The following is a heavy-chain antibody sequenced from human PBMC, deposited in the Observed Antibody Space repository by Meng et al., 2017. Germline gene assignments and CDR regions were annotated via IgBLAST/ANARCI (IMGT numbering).Heavy chain of an antibody. CDR3: ARGTGSSWFDP. CDR2: IKSANGDA. CDR1: GYTFTSYT. J-gene: IGHJ5*02. D-gene: IGHD6-13*01. V-gene: IGHV1-3*01. Sequence: QVQLVQSGAEVEKPGASVKVSCKASGYTFTSYTIHWMRQAPGQSLAWMGWIKSANGDAKYSQKFQGRLTLTRDTSASTAYLELSSLTFEDTAVYYCARGTGSSWFDPWGQGTLVTVSS.